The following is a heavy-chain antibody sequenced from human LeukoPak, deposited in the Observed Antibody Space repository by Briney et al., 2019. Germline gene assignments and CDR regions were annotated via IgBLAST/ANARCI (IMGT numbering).Heavy chain of an antibody. CDR3: AKVNYDFWSGYSYYYYMDV. CDR2: LRFDGSDK. D-gene: IGHD3-3*01. J-gene: IGHJ6*03. CDR1: GFTFSNYG. Sequence: GGSLRLSCAASGFTFSNYGMHWVRQAPGKGLEWVAFLRFDGSDKYYADSVKGRFTISRDNSKNTLYLQMNSLRAEDTAVYYCAKVNYDFWSGYSYYYYMDVWGKGTTVTVSS. V-gene: IGHV3-30*02.